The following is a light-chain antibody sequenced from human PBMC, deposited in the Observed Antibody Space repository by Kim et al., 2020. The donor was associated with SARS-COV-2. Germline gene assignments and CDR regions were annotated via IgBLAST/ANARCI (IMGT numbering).Light chain of an antibody. CDR1: QSVSTN. CDR2: GAS. V-gene: IGKV3-15*01. CDR3: QQYDNWYT. Sequence: QCVSPGERVTRSCRASQSVSTNLAWYQQKPGQAPRLLIYGASTRATDIPARFSGSGSGTQFTLTISSLQSEDFAVYYCQQYDNWYTFGQGTKLEI. J-gene: IGKJ2*01.